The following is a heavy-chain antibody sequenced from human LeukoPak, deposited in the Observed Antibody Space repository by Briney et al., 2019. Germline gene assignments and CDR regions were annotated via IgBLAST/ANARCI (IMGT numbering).Heavy chain of an antibody. V-gene: IGHV3-23*01. CDR3: AKDANYYDSSAFFIPFDS. D-gene: IGHD3-22*01. Sequence: PGGSLRLSCSASGFTFSIFAMTWVRQLPGKGLQWVSTISGNGQKTYYGDSVTGRFSVSRDNSNNILFLQMDSLRADDSALYYCAKDANYYDSSAFFIPFDSWGQGTLVTVSS. J-gene: IGHJ4*02. CDR2: ISGNGQKT. CDR1: GFTFSIFA.